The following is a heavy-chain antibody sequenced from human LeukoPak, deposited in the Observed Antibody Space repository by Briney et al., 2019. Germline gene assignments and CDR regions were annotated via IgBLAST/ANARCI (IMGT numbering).Heavy chain of an antibody. CDR2: IFWNDDK. CDR3: VHSSLATNGMDV. J-gene: IGHJ6*02. CDR1: GFSFSGTGEC. V-gene: IGHV2-5*01. Sequence: ESGPTLVNPTQTLTLTCTFSGFSFSGTGECVGWIRQPPGEALEWLALIFWNDDKFYNASLKSRLSITKDTSKNQVILTMTTLDPIDTATYYCVHSSLATNGMDVWGQGAAVSVSS.